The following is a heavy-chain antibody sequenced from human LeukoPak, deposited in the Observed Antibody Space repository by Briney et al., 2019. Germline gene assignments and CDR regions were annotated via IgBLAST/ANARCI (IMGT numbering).Heavy chain of an antibody. D-gene: IGHD3-10*01. CDR3: AGGLSWYYGSGSYSPQFDY. V-gene: IGHV1-8*01. J-gene: IGHJ4*02. CDR2: MNPNSGNT. CDR1: GYTFTSYD. Sequence: ASVKVSCKASGYTFTSYDINWVRQATGQGLEWMGWMNPNSGNTGYAQKFQGRVTMTRNTSISTAYMELSSLRSEDTAVYYCAGGLSWYYGSGSYSPQFDYWGQGTLVTVSS.